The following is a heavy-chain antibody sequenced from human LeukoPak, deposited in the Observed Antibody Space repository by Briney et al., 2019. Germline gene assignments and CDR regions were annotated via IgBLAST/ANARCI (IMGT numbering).Heavy chain of an antibody. V-gene: IGHV3-53*01. D-gene: IGHD3-10*01. Sequence: GGSLRLSCAASGFGVTNNYMSWVRQAPGKGLEFVSLIYSVASTYYADSVKGRFTISRDDSKNTVFLQMNSLGPEDTAIYFCTRPRSRGREILNWVQGALVTVSS. CDR2: IYSVAST. CDR1: GFGVTNNY. CDR3: TRPRSRGREILN. J-gene: IGHJ1*01.